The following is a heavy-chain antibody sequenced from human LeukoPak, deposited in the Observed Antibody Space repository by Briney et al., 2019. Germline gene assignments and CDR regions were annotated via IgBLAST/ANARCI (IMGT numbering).Heavy chain of an antibody. Sequence: ASVKVSCKASGGTFSSYAISWVRQAPGQGLEWMGGIIPIFGTANYAQKFQGRVTITTDESTSTAYMELRSLRSDDTAVYYCASRYSSGDYYYMDVWGKGTTATVSS. CDR2: IIPIFGTA. V-gene: IGHV1-69*05. CDR1: GGTFSSYA. D-gene: IGHD3-22*01. CDR3: ASRYSSGDYYYMDV. J-gene: IGHJ6*03.